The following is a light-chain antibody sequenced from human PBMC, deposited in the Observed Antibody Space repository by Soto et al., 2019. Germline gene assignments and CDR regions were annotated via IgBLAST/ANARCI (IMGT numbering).Light chain of an antibody. Sequence: QSVLTQPASGSGSPGQSITISCTGTSSDVGSYNLVSWYQQHPGKAPKLMIYEGSKRPSGVSNRFSGSKSCNTASLTISGLEAEDEADYYCCSYAGSSTVVFGGGTKLTVL. CDR3: CSYAGSSTVV. CDR2: EGS. V-gene: IGLV2-23*01. CDR1: SSDVGSYNL. J-gene: IGLJ2*01.